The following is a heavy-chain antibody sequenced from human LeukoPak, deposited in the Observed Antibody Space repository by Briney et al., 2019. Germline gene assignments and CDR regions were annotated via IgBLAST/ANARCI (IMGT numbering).Heavy chain of an antibody. D-gene: IGHD2-2*01. V-gene: IGHV3-23*01. Sequence: PGGSLRLSCAASGFTSSNYAMNWVRQAPGKGLEWVSAISGAADRSYYADSVRGRFTISRDNSKNTLYLQMNSLRAEDTAVYYCATRGYCSSSSCYAPQPWGQGTLVTVSS. CDR1: GFTSSNYA. CDR3: ATRGYCSSSSCYAPQP. CDR2: ISGAADRS. J-gene: IGHJ5*02.